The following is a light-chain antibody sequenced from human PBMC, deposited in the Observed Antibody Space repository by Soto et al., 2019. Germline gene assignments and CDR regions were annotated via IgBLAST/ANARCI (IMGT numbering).Light chain of an antibody. V-gene: IGKV3-20*01. Sequence: IVLTQSPGTLSLSPGERATLSCRASQSVSSNYLAWYQHRPGQAPRLLIYGASSRATGIPDRFSGSGSGTDFTLTISRLEPEDFAVYYCQQYATSPALTFGGGTKVEIK. CDR2: GAS. CDR1: QSVSSNY. CDR3: QQYATSPALT. J-gene: IGKJ4*01.